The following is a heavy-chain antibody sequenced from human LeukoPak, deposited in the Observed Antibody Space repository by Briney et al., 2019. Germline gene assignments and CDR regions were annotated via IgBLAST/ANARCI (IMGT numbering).Heavy chain of an antibody. V-gene: IGHV3-7*01. CDR1: GFTFSSYA. CDR3: VRGGWELDY. D-gene: IGHD1-1*01. CDR2: IKEDRTAD. Sequence: GSLRLSCAASGFTFSSYAMSWVRQAPGKGLEWVAHIKEDRTADYYVDSVKGRFSISKDDGKNSLHLQMNSLRVEDTAVYYCVRGGWELDYWGQGTLVTVSS. J-gene: IGHJ4*02.